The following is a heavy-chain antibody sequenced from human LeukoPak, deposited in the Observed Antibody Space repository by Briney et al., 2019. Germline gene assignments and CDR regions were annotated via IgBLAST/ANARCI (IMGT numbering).Heavy chain of an antibody. D-gene: IGHD3-16*02. J-gene: IGHJ6*03. V-gene: IGHV4-34*01. Sequence: PSETLSLTCAVYGGSFSGYYWSWIRQPPGKGLEWIGEINHSGSTNYNPSLKSRVTISVDTSKNQFSLKLSSVTAADTATYYCARDRNNVATGIYRNYYYMDVWGKGTTVTISS. CDR3: ARDRNNVATGIYRNYYYMDV. CDR1: GGSFSGYY. CDR2: INHSGST.